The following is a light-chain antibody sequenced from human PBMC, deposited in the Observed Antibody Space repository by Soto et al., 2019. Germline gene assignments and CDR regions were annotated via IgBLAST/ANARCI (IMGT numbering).Light chain of an antibody. CDR1: QTISSW. V-gene: IGKV1-5*03. CDR2: KAS. J-gene: IGKJ1*01. CDR3: QHYNSYSEA. Sequence: DIQMTQSPSTLPASVGHIVTVTCRASQTISSWLAWYQKKQGKAPKLLIYKASTLKSGVPSRLSGSGYGTEFTITISSLKHDDFETYYCQHYNSYSEAFGQGTKVDI.